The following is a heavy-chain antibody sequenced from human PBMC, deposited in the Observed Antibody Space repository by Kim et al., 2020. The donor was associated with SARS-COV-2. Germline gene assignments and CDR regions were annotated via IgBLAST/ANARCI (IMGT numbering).Heavy chain of an antibody. J-gene: IGHJ4*02. CDR2: IDNGGIVT. D-gene: IGHD5-12*01. CDR1: GFTFSSYW. V-gene: IGHV3-74*01. CDR3: ARGVGGYNGY. Sequence: GGSLRLSCAASGFTFSSYWLHWVRQAPGKGLVWVSRIDNGGIVTNYADSVKGRFTISRDNAKNTLYLQMNSLRADDTGVYYCARGVGGYNGYWGQGTLVTVPS.